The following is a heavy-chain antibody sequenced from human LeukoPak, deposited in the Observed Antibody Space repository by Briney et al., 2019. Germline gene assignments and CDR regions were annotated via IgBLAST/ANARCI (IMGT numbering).Heavy chain of an antibody. D-gene: IGHD2-21*02. Sequence: ASVKVSCKASGYTFTSYDINWVRQATGQGLEWMGWMNPNSGNTGYAQKFQGRVTMTRNTSISTAYMELSSLRSEDTAVYYCARLYCGGDCYRPDYYYYGMDVWGQGTTVTVSS. J-gene: IGHJ6*02. CDR1: GYTFTSYD. V-gene: IGHV1-8*01. CDR3: ARLYCGGDCYRPDYYYYGMDV. CDR2: MNPNSGNT.